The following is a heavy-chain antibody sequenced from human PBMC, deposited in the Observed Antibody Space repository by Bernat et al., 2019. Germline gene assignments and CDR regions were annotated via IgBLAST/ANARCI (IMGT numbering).Heavy chain of an antibody. V-gene: IGHV3-33*01. CDR3: ARDRGPPWSMVGVFDY. D-gene: IGHD3-10*02. J-gene: IGHJ4*02. CDR1: GFTFNTYG. CDR2: IWDDGSHE. Sequence: QVQLVESGGGVVQPGRSLRLSCAASGFTFNTYGMHWIRQAPGKGPEWVAVIWDDGSHEAFAESVKGRFTISRDDSKNTVFLQMNSLRPADTAVYYCARDRGPPWSMVGVFDYWGQGTLVTVPS.